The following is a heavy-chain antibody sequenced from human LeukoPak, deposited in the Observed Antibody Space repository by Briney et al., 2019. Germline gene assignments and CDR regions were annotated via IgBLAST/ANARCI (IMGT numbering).Heavy chain of an antibody. CDR1: GGSLSSYY. V-gene: IGHV4-59*01. CDR2: ICYSGST. D-gene: IGHD3-10*01. CDR3: AREPIYGSGSYYRAFDI. Sequence: SGTLSLTCTVSGGSLSSYYWSWIRQPPGKGLEWIGYICYSGSTNYIPSLKSRVTISVGTSKNQFSLKLSSVTAADTAVYYCAREPIYGSGSYYRAFDIWGQGTMVTVSS. J-gene: IGHJ3*02.